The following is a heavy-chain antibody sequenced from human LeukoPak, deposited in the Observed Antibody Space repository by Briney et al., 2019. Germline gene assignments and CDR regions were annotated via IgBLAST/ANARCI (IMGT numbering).Heavy chain of an antibody. V-gene: IGHV3-7*01. Sequence: GGSLRLSCAASGFTFSSYWMTWVRQAPGKGLEWVANIKQDGREKNYVDSVKGRFTISRDNAKNSLYLQMSGLRAEDTAVYYCARLRPDDFDIWGQGTMVTVSS. CDR3: ARLRPDDFDI. CDR2: IKQDGREK. J-gene: IGHJ3*02. D-gene: IGHD3-3*01. CDR1: GFTFSSYW.